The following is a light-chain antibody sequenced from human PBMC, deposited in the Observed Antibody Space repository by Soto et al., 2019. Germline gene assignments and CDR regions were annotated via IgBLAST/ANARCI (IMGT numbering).Light chain of an antibody. J-gene: IGLJ1*01. CDR2: EVN. CDR1: SSDVGAYIY. Sequence: QSVLTQPASVSGSPGQSITISCGGTSSDVGAYIYVSWYQQFPGKAPKLILYEVNNQPSGVSNRFSGSKSDTTASLTISGLQPEDEADYYCSAYSDIDTKVFGTGTKVTVL. V-gene: IGLV2-14*03. CDR3: SAYSDIDTKV.